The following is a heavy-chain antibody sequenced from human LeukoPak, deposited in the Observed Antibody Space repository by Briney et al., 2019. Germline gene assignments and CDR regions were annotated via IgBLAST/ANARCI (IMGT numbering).Heavy chain of an antibody. CDR1: GYTFTSYG. J-gene: IGHJ4*02. D-gene: IGHD2-15*01. CDR3: AKGLKGCSGSSCYYFFDF. CDR2: INPNSGGT. Sequence: ASVKVSCKASGYTFTSYGISWVRQAPGQGLEWMGWINPNSGGTNYAQKFQGRVTMTSDTSISTAYMELSRLTSDDTAVYYCAKGLKGCSGSSCYYFFDFWGQGALITVSS. V-gene: IGHV1-2*02.